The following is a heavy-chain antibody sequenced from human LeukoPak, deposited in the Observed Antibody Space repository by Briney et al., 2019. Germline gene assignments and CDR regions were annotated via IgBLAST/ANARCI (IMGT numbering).Heavy chain of an antibody. CDR3: ARRGGSSSRRSPIDY. Sequence: GGSLRLSCTASGFTFSDYWMTWVRQAPGKGPEWVANIKQDGSQRYYVDSVRGRFAISRDNAKNSLFLQMNGLRAEDTAVYYCARRGGSSSRRSPIDYWGQGTLVTVSS. V-gene: IGHV3-7*01. J-gene: IGHJ4*02. CDR1: GFTFSDYW. D-gene: IGHD6-6*01. CDR2: IKQDGSQR.